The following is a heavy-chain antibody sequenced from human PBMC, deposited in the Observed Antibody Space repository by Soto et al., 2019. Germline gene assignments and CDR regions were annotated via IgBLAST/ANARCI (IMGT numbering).Heavy chain of an antibody. CDR1: GFTFSSYE. CDR2: ISSSGSTI. J-gene: IGHJ6*02. CDR3: ARALYSSSWYRGNYYYYYGMDV. Sequence: PGGSLRLSCAASGFTFSSYEMNWVRQAPGKXLEWVSYISSSGSTIYYADSVKGRFTISRDNAKNSLYLQMNSLRAEDTAVYYCARALYSSSWYRGNYYYYYGMDVWGQGTTVTVSS. V-gene: IGHV3-48*03. D-gene: IGHD6-13*01.